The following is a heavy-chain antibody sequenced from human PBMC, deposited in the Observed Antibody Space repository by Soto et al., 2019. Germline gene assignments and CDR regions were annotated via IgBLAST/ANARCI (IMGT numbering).Heavy chain of an antibody. CDR3: ARDRTDSGYYTNWLDP. V-gene: IGHV1-69*06. CDR1: GGTFGSDA. D-gene: IGHD3-22*01. J-gene: IGHJ5*02. CDR2: IIPIFGTT. Sequence: SVKVSCKASGGTFGSDAITWVRQAPGQGLKWVGRIIPIFGTTNYAQNLQGRVTISADKSTLTSYMELHSLTSDDTALYYCARDRTDSGYYTNWLDPWGQGTQVTVSS.